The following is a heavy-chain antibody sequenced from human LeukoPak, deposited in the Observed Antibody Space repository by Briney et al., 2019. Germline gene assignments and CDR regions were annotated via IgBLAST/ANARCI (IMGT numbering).Heavy chain of an antibody. J-gene: IGHJ3*02. CDR1: GFTFSSSW. Sequence: GGSLRLSCAASGFTFSSSWMAWVRQAPGKGLEWVANIKQDGSEEYYVDSVKGRFTISRDNAKNSLYLQMNSLRAEDTAVYYCARTNDRFAAFDIWGQGTMVTVSS. CDR2: IKQDGSEE. D-gene: IGHD1-1*01. V-gene: IGHV3-7*01. CDR3: ARTNDRFAAFDI.